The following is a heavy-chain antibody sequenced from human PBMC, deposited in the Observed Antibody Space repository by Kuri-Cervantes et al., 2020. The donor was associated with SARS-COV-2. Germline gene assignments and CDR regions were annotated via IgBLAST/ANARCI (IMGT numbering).Heavy chain of an antibody. CDR1: GGSISSYY. CDR3: ARHALSSSVRGGGEYYYYYGVDV. V-gene: IGHV4-59*08. J-gene: IGHJ6*02. D-gene: IGHD3-10*01. CDR2: IYYSGST. Sequence: SETLSLTCTVSGGSISSYYWSWIQQPPGKGLEWIGYIYYSGSTNYNPSLKSRVTISVDTSKNQFSLKLSSVTAADTAVYYCARHALSSSVRGGGEYYYYYGVDVWGQGTTVTVSS.